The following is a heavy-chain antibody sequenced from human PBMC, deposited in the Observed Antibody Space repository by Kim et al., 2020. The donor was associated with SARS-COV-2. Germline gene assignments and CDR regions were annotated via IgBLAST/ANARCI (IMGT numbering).Heavy chain of an antibody. D-gene: IGHD3-22*01. CDR1: GFTFSSYG. J-gene: IGHJ4*02. Sequence: GGSLRLSCVASGFTFSSYGMHWVRQAPGKGLEWVAMISYDESNKYYADSVKGRFTISRDNSMNTLYLQMNSLRAEDTAVYHCAKDPPWRGYFDNSGYYFEYWGQGTLVTVSS. V-gene: IGHV3-30*18. CDR2: ISYDESNK. CDR3: AKDPPWRGYFDNSGYYFEY.